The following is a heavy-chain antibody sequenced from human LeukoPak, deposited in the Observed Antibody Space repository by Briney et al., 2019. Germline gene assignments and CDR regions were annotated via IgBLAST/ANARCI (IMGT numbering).Heavy chain of an antibody. D-gene: IGHD1-26*01. CDR1: GDSISTYY. Sequence: SETLSLTCTVSGDSISTYYWTWTRQPPGKGLEWIGYIYYSGTTNYNPSLKSRVTISIDTSRNQFSLKLNTVTAADTAVYYCASGRPLGFDYWGQGTLVTVSS. CDR2: IYYSGTT. V-gene: IGHV4-59*01. CDR3: ASGRPLGFDY. J-gene: IGHJ4*02.